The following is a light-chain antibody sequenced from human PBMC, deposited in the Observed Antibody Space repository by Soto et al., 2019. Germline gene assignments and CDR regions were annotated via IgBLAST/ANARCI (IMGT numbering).Light chain of an antibody. Sequence: EIVMTQSPATLSVSPWEVATLSCRASQSVSSKLAWYQQKPGQAPRLLIYGASTRATGIPARFSGGGSGTEFTLSISSLEPEDFAVYYCQQFSSYPLTFGGGTKVDIK. V-gene: IGKV3-15*01. CDR3: QQFSSYPLT. CDR1: QSVSSK. CDR2: GAS. J-gene: IGKJ4*01.